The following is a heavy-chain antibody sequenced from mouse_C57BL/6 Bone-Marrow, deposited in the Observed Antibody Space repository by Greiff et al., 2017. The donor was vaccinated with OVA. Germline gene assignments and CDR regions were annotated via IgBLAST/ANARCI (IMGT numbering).Heavy chain of an antibody. CDR3: ARGDY. V-gene: IGHV1-80*01. J-gene: IGHJ2*01. Sequence: QVQLQQSGAELVKPGASVKISCKTSGYAFSNYWRNWVKQRPGKGLEWIGQIYPGDGDINYNGKFKGKATLTADKSSSTAYMQFSSLTSEDSAVYFCARGDYWGQGTTLTVSS. CDR2: IYPGDGDI. CDR1: GYAFSNYW.